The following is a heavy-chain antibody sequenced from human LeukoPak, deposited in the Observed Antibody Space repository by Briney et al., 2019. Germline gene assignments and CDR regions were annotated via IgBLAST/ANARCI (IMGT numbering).Heavy chain of an antibody. J-gene: IGHJ4*02. Sequence: GGSLRLSCAASGFTFSSYGMHWVRQAPGKGLEWVAVISYDGSNKYYADSVKGRFTISRDNSKNTLYLQMNSLRAEDTAVYYCAKGNWGSAFGDWGQGTLVTVSS. CDR2: ISYDGSNK. CDR1: GFTFSSYG. D-gene: IGHD7-27*01. V-gene: IGHV3-30*18. CDR3: AKGNWGSAFGD.